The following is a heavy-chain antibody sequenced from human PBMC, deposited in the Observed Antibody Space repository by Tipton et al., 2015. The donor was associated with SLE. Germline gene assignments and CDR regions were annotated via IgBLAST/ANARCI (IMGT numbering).Heavy chain of an antibody. V-gene: IGHV4-59*12. J-gene: IGHJ3*01. Sequence: TLSLTCSVSGASINSYFWSWIRQSPEKGLEWIGYVYQLGTTEYNPSLKSRVTISVDMSKNQFSLKLNSVAAADTAVYYCARGGDIYFYDGSGYRSDFDVWGQGTMVTVSS. CDR1: GASINSYF. D-gene: IGHD3-22*01. CDR2: VYQLGTT. CDR3: ARGGDIYFYDGSGYRSDFDV.